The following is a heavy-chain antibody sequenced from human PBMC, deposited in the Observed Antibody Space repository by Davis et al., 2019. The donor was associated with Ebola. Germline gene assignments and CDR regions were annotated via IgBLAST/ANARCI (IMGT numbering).Heavy chain of an antibody. Sequence: GESLKISCAASGFTFSGSAMHWVRQASGKGLEWVGRIRSKANSYATAYAASVKGRFTISRDDSKNTAYLQMNSLKTEDTAVYYCTRVGIVANWGQGTLVTVSS. CDR2: IRSKANSYAT. J-gene: IGHJ4*02. CDR1: GFTFSGSA. D-gene: IGHD1-26*01. CDR3: TRVGIVAN. V-gene: IGHV3-73*01.